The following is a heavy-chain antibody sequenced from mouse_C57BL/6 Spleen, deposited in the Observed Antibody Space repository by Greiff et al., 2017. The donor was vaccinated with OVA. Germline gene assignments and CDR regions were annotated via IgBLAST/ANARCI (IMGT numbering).Heavy chain of an antibody. CDR3: ARSENYDEGRGAMDY. Sequence: QVQLKQSGAELVKPGASVKISCKASGYAFSSYWMNWVKQRPGKGLEWIGQIYPGDGDTNYNGKFKGKATLTADKSSSTAYMQLSSLTSEDSSVYFSARSENYDEGRGAMDYWGQGTSVTVSS. CDR2: IYPGDGDT. CDR1: GYAFSSYW. J-gene: IGHJ4*01. V-gene: IGHV1-80*01. D-gene: IGHD2-4*01.